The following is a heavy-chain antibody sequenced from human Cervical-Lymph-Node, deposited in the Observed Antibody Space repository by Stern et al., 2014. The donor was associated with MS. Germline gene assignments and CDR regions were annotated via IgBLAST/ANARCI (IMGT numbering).Heavy chain of an antibody. CDR3: AKDRRLQFYWYFDL. D-gene: IGHD5-24*01. V-gene: IGHV3-9*01. J-gene: IGHJ2*01. CDR2: ISWNSGSI. CDR1: GFTFDDYA. Sequence: QLVESGGGLVQPGRSLRLSCAASGFTFDDYAMHWVRQAPGKGLEWVSGISWNSGSIDYADSVKGRFTISRDNAKNSLYLQMNSLRAEDTAFYYCAKDRRLQFYWYFDLWGRGTLVTVSS.